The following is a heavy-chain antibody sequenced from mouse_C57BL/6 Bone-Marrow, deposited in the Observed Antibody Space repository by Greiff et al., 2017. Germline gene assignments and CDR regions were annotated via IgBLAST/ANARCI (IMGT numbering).Heavy chain of an antibody. J-gene: IGHJ3*01. CDR1: GYTFTSYW. V-gene: IGHV1-64*01. D-gene: IGHD1-1*01. CDR2: IHPNSGST. CDR3: ARITTVVGPGFAY. Sequence: QVQLQQPGAELVKPGASVKLSCKASGYTFTSYWMHWVKQRPGQGLEWIGMIHPNSGSTNYNEKFKSKATLTVDKSSSTAYMQLSSLTSEDSAVYYCARITTVVGPGFAYWGQGTLVTVSA.